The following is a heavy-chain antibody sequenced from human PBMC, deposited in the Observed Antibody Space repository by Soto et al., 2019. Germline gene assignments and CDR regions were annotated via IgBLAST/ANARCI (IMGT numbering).Heavy chain of an antibody. V-gene: IGHV5-51*01. CDR3: ARSIAVTGTYFSGLDV. CDR2: IYPGDLDT. CDR1: GYSFRSFW. D-gene: IGHD6-19*01. Sequence: GESLKSSCKGSGYSFRSFWVAWVRQTPGKGLEWLGIIYPGDLDTRYTSSFQGHVIISADKSSNTVYLQWSSLKASDTAMYYCARSIAVTGTYFSGLDVWGQG. J-gene: IGHJ6*02.